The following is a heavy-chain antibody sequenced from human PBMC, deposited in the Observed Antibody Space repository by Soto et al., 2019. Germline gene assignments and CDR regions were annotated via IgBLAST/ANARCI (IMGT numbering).Heavy chain of an antibody. D-gene: IGHD3-10*01. Sequence: QVQLVQSGPEVKMPGSSVKVSCKASGDTFNSYTINWVRQAPGQGLQWMGRTIPILAMSNYALKFQGRVTXTXDXXTTTAYMERSRLRSDDTAVYYCAASYGSGSRAFDYWGQGTLVTVSS. CDR3: AASYGSGSRAFDY. CDR1: GDTFNSYT. J-gene: IGHJ4*02. V-gene: IGHV1-69*02. CDR2: TIPILAMS.